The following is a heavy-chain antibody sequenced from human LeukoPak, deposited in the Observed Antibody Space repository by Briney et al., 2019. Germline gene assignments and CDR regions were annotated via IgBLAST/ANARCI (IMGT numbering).Heavy chain of an antibody. V-gene: IGHV3-66*02. CDR2: IYTGGST. J-gene: IGHJ4*02. D-gene: IGHD4/OR15-4a*01. CDR1: GFAVSTNY. Sequence: GGSLRLSCTATGFAVSTNYMNWVRQAPGKGLEWVSVIYTGGSTYYADSVKGRFNISRDNSKNTVYLQMNSLRPEDTAVYYCARAEVLSFFDSWGQGTLVTVSS. CDR3: ARAEVLSFFDS.